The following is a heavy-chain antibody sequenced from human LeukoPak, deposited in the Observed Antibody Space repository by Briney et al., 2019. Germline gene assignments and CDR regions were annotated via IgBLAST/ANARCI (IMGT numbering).Heavy chain of an antibody. CDR2: ISHDGSNK. CDR3: AKVNYYDSSGYYDY. D-gene: IGHD3-22*01. CDR1: GFTFSSYA. J-gene: IGHJ4*02. V-gene: IGHV3-30*04. Sequence: GGSLRLSCAASGFTFSSYAMHWVRQAPGKGLEWVAVISHDGSNKYYADSVKGRFTISRDNSKNTMYLQMNSLRVEDTAVYYCAKVNYYDSSGYYDYWGQGTLVTVSS.